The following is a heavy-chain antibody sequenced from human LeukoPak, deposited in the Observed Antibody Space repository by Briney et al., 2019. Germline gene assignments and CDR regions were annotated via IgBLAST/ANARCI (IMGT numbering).Heavy chain of an antibody. CDR1: GFTFSRFT. CDR3: AREGGSHYDSSGDAFDI. J-gene: IGHJ3*02. CDR2: ISSNGAYI. D-gene: IGHD3-22*01. Sequence: GGSLRLSCAASGFTFSRFTMNWVRQAPGKGLEWVSSISSNGAYIYYADSLRGRLTISRDNAKNSPYLQVNRLGAEDTAAYYCAREGGSHYDSSGDAFDIWGQGTMVTVSS. V-gene: IGHV3-21*01.